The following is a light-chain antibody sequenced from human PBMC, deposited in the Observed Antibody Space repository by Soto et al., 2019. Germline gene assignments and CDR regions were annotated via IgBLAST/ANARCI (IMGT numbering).Light chain of an antibody. V-gene: IGKV1-17*01. CDR1: QDIRND. CDR3: QQFNYAPWT. Sequence: VRIRVTITCRASQDIRNDLGWYQQKPGKAPKRLIYAASSLQSGVPSRFSGSGSGTEFTLTSSSSQPDGFATYYSQQFNYAPWTSGPGTKVDIK. J-gene: IGKJ1*01. CDR2: AAS.